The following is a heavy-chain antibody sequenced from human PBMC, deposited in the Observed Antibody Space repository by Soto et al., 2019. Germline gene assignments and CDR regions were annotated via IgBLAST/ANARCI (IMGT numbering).Heavy chain of an antibody. CDR1: GFTFSDYW. CDR3: ARRGSPDY. J-gene: IGHJ4*02. D-gene: IGHD3-10*01. CDR2: INHDGSEK. V-gene: IGHV3-7*01. Sequence: GGSLRLSCAASGFTFSDYWMTWVRQAPGKGLEWVANINHDGSEKHYVDSMKGRFTISRDNAKNSLFLQMNSLRADDTAVYYCARRGSPDYWGQGTLVTVSS.